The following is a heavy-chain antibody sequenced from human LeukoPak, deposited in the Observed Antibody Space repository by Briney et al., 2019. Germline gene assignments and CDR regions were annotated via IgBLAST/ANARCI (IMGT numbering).Heavy chain of an antibody. CDR2: ISGDGGST. Sequence: GGSLRLSCAASGYPFYDYAMHWVRQAPGKGLEWVSLISGDGGSTYYADSVKGRFTISRDNSKSSLYLKMNSLRTEDITLYYCAKDTGYSSGWYGWFDPWGQGTLVTVSS. CDR1: GYPFYDYA. D-gene: IGHD6-19*01. CDR3: AKDTGYSSGWYGWFDP. V-gene: IGHV3-43*02. J-gene: IGHJ5*02.